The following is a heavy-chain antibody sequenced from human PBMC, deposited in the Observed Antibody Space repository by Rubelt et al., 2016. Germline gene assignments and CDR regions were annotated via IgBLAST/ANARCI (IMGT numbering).Heavy chain of an antibody. CDR3: AKGYVDYRSSSRAYYFDF. D-gene: IGHD6-6*01. J-gene: IGHJ4*02. V-gene: IGHV3-11*01. Sequence: VQLLESGGGLVQPGGSLRLSCAASGFTFSDYYMAWIRQAPGKGLEWISYISSTDLNIYYADSVKGRFTISRDNARNSLYLQMNSLRADDTAVYYCAKGYVDYRSSSRAYYFDFWGQGTLVTVSS. CDR2: ISSTDLNI. CDR1: GFTFSDYY.